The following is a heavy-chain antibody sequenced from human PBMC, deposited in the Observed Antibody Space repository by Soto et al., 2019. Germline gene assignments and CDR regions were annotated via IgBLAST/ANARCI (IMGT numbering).Heavy chain of an antibody. CDR1: GDSLNSYY. J-gene: IGHJ3*02. D-gene: IGHD1-1*01. CDR3: ARDRNKLWKNDAFDI. Sequence: QVQLQESGPGLVKPSETLSLTCSVSGDSLNSYYWSWIRQSPGTGLEWLGYIYYSGDTKYNPSLQSRISISVDTTENQFSLRLSSVTAADTAVYFCARDRNKLWKNDAFDIWGQGTMVTVSS. CDR2: IYYSGDT. V-gene: IGHV4-59*01.